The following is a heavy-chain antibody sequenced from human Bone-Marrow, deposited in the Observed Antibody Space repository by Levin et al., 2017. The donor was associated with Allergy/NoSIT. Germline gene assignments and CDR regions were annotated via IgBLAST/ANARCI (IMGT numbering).Heavy chain of an antibody. J-gene: IGHJ5*02. CDR3: ARHPKPAWDCSSTSCYTEGGGNWFDP. CDR2: IYYSGST. CDR1: GGSISSYY. V-gene: IGHV4-59*08. Sequence: GSLRLSCTVSGGSISSYYWSWIRQPPGKGLEWIGYIYYSGSTNYNPSLKSRVTISVDTSKNQFSLKLSSVTAADTAVYYCARHPKPAWDCSSTSCYTEGGGNWFDPWGQGTLVTVSS. D-gene: IGHD2-2*02.